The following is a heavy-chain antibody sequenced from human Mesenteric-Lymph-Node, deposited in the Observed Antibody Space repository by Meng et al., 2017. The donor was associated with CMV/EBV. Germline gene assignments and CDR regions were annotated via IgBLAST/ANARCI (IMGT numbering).Heavy chain of an antibody. V-gene: IGHV6-1*01. CDR1: GDSISVNNAA. D-gene: IGHD3-16*01. Sequence: QIRMHQPDQRLVKSSQTLSANCTLSGDSISVNNAAWNWIRQSPSRGLEWLGRTYYRSESYNDYAVSVKSRISVNLDTSKNQLSLHLNFVTPEDTAVYYCAYFGDLPPLWWGQGTLVTVSS. CDR3: AYFGDLPPLW. CDR2: TYYRSESYN. J-gene: IGHJ4*02.